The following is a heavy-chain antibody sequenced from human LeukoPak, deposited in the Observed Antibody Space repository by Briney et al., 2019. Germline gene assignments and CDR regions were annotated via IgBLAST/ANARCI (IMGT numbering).Heavy chain of an antibody. V-gene: IGHV4-30-4*08. CDR1: GGSISSGDYY. CDR2: IYYSGST. J-gene: IGHJ3*02. CDR3: ARDRGYSYGHIGAFDI. Sequence: SETLSLTCTVSGGSISSGDYYWSWIRQPPGKGLEWIGYIYYSGSTYYNPSLKSRVTISVDTSKNQFSLKLSSVTAADTAVYYCARDRGYSYGHIGAFDIWGQGTMVTVSS. D-gene: IGHD5-18*01.